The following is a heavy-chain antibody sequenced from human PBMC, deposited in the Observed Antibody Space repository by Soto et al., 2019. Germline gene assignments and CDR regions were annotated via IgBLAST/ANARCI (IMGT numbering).Heavy chain of an antibody. Sequence: SETLSLTCTVSGGSISSGDYYWSWIRQPPGKGLEWIGYIYYSGSTYYNPSLKSRVTISVDTSKNQFSLKLSSVTAADTAVYYCAINGDNSVYFDYWGQGTLVTVSS. CDR2: IYYSGST. CDR3: AINGDNSVYFDY. CDR1: GGSISSGDYY. J-gene: IGHJ4*02. V-gene: IGHV4-30-4*01. D-gene: IGHD4-17*01.